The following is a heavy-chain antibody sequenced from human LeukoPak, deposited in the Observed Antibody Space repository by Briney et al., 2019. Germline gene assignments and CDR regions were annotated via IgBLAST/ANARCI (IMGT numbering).Heavy chain of an antibody. CDR3: AKGPAAIGWFQE. V-gene: IGHV1-18*01. D-gene: IGHD2-2*01. CDR2: ISAYNGNT. CDR1: GYTFTSYG. J-gene: IGHJ1*01. Sequence: ASVKVSCKASGYTFTSYGISWVRQAPGQGLEWMGWISAYNGNTNYAQKLQGRVTMTTDTSTSTAYMELRSLRSDDTAIYYCAKGPAAIGWFQEWGQGTLVTVSS.